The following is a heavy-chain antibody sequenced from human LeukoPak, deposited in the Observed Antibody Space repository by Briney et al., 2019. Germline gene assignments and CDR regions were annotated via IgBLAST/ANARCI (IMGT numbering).Heavy chain of an antibody. CDR2: ISSDGSNK. CDR1: GFTFSSYG. Sequence: GGSLRLSCAASGFTFSSYGMSWVRQAPGKGLEWVAVISSDGSNKYYADSVKGRFTISRDISKSMIYLQMNSLRAEDTAVYYCAKSGTTSSWSPRVKTYFDYWGQGTLVTVSS. CDR3: AKSGTTSSWSPRVKTYFDY. D-gene: IGHD6-13*01. J-gene: IGHJ4*02. V-gene: IGHV3-30*18.